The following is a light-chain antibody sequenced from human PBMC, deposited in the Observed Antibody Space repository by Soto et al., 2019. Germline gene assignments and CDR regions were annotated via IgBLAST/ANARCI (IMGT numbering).Light chain of an antibody. Sequence: DIQMTQSPSIVSASVGDRVTITCRASQRIDTWLAWYQQKPGTVPKLLIYKATTLQSGVPSRFSGSGSGTEFTLAISSLEPDDFATDYCQEYETFAPWTFGQGTKVEVK. J-gene: IGKJ1*01. V-gene: IGKV1-5*03. CDR3: QEYETFAPWT. CDR2: KAT. CDR1: QRIDTW.